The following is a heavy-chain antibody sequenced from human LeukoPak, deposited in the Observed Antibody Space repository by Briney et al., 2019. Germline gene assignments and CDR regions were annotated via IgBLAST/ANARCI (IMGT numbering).Heavy chain of an antibody. CDR3: VRTPSADWYFDL. CDR1: GFTFNTYS. Sequence: PGGSLRLSCAASGFTFNTYSMNWVRQAPGKGLEWVSSISSSSSYIYYADSVKGRFTISRDNGKNSLYLQMNGLRAEDTAVYYCVRTPSADWYFDLWGRGTLVTVSS. J-gene: IGHJ2*01. V-gene: IGHV3-21*01. CDR2: ISSSSSYI.